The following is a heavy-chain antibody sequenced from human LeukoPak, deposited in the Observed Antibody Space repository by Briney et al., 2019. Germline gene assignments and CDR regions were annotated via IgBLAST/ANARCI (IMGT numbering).Heavy chain of an antibody. CDR2: INPNSGGT. V-gene: IGHV1-2*02. D-gene: IGHD2-2*01. Sequence: GASVKVSCKASGYTFTGYYMHWVRQAPGQGLEWMGWINPNSGGTNYAQKFQGRVTMTRDTSISTAYMELSRLRSDDTAVYYCASGVLLGYCSSTSCFQGGNWFDPWGQGTLVTVSS. CDR3: ASGVLLGYCSSTSCFQGGNWFDP. CDR1: GYTFTGYY. J-gene: IGHJ5*02.